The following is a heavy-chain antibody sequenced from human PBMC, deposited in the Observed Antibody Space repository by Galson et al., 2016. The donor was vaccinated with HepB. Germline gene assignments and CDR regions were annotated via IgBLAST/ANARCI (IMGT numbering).Heavy chain of an antibody. CDR3: ARDWGSYLDY. CDR1: GFIFSPYG. Sequence: SLRLSCAASGFIFSPYGMHWVRQAPGKGLEWVAIIWYDGSNTYYADSMKGRVTISRDNSKNTLFLQMNSLRADDTAVYYCARDWGSYLDYWGQGTLVTVSS. V-gene: IGHV3-33*01. CDR2: IWYDGSNT. D-gene: IGHD3-16*01. J-gene: IGHJ4*02.